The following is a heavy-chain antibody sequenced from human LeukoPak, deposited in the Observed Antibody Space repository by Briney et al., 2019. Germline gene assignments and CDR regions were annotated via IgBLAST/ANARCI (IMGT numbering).Heavy chain of an antibody. V-gene: IGHV4-34*01. CDR1: GGSFSGYY. Sequence: SETLSLTCAVYGGSFSGYYWSWIRQPPGKGLEWIGEINHRGSTNYNPSPKSRVTVSVDTSKNQFSLKLTSVTAADTAMYYCARGDCSSTTCYVAYWGQGALVTVSS. CDR2: INHRGST. CDR3: ARGDCSSTTCYVAY. D-gene: IGHD2-2*01. J-gene: IGHJ4*02.